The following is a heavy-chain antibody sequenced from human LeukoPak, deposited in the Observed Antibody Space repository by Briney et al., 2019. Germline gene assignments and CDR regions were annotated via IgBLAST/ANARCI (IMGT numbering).Heavy chain of an antibody. V-gene: IGHV5-51*01. CDR1: GCRFTNYW. J-gene: IGHJ4*02. CDR2: IYPGDSDT. CDR3: ARHTSNFYFDY. D-gene: IGHD4-11*01. Sequence: GESLKISCKGSGCRFTNYWIGWVRQMPGKGLEWRGIIYPGDSDTRYIPSFQGQVTISADKSISTAYLQWSSLKASDTAMYYCARHTSNFYFDYWGQGTLVTVSS.